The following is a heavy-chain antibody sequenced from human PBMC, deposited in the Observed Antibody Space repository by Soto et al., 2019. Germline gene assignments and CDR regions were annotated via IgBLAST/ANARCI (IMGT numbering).Heavy chain of an antibody. CDR3: ARDIVGATMGAFDI. D-gene: IGHD1-26*01. CDR2: IYYSGST. V-gene: IGHV4-59*01. J-gene: IGHJ3*02. CDR1: GGSISSYY. Sequence: PSETLSLTCTVSGGSISSYYWSWIRQPPGKGLEWIGYIYYSGSTNYNPSLKSRVTISVDTSKNQFSLKLSSVTAADTAVCYCARDIVGATMGAFDIWGQGTMVTVSS.